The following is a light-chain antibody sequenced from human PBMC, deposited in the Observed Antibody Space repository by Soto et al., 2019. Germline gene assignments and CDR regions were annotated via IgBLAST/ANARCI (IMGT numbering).Light chain of an antibody. CDR3: SSYTSSSTLV. V-gene: IGLV2-11*01. CDR2: VVS. Sequence: QSALTQPHSVSGSPGQSVTISCTGTSVDVGAYDFVSWYQQHPGKAPKLLIYVVSGRPSGVPHRFSGSKSGNTASPTLSGLQAEDEADYYCSSYTSSSTLVFGGGTKLTVL. J-gene: IGLJ2*01. CDR1: SVDVGAYDF.